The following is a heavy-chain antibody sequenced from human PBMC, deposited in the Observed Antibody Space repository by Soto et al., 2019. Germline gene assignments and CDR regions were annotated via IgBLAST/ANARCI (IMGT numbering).Heavy chain of an antibody. CDR1: GYTFTSYG. V-gene: IGHV1-18*01. Sequence: ASVKVSCKASGYTFTSYGISWVRQASGQGLEWMGWISAYNGNTNYAQKLQGRVTMTTDTSTSTAYMELRSLRSDDTAAYYCAGLHLGEYNWFDPWGQGTLVTVSS. CDR3: AGLHLGEYNWFDP. J-gene: IGHJ5*02. D-gene: IGHD3-16*01. CDR2: ISAYNGNT.